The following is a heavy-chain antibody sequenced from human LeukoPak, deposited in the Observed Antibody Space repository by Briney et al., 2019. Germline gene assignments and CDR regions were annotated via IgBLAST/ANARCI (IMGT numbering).Heavy chain of an antibody. D-gene: IGHD5-18*01. J-gene: IGHJ4*02. CDR3: ARGMIQLWTIDS. V-gene: IGHV1-2*02. CDR2: INPNSGDT. CDR1: GYTFTGYY. Sequence: ASVKVSCKASGYTFTGYYVHWVRQAPGQGLEWMGWINPNSGDTNYAERFQGRVTMTRETSINTASMELSRLTSDDTAVYYCARGMIQLWTIDSWGQGTLVTVSS.